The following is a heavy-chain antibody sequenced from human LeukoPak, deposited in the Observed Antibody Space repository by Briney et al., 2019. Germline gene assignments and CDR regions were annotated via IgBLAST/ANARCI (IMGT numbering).Heavy chain of an antibody. J-gene: IGHJ4*02. V-gene: IGHV3-30*04. Sequence: GKSLRLSCAASRFTFSNYAMHWVRQAPGKGLEWVAVISSYGGHKSYADSVKGRFSISRDSSKKTLYLQLSGLRVEDAAVYYCARDPGYCTSHSCTTYFDYWGQGTLVTVSS. CDR2: ISSYGGHK. CDR1: RFTFSNYA. D-gene: IGHD2-2*01. CDR3: ARDPGYCTSHSCTTYFDY.